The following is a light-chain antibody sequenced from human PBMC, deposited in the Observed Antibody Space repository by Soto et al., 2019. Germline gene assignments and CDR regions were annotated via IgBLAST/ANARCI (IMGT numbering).Light chain of an antibody. CDR1: QSVSSK. CDR3: HQYNHWLTWT. V-gene: IGKV3-15*01. J-gene: IGKJ1*01. CDR2: SAS. Sequence: EIVMTQSPATLSLSPGQRATLSCRASQSVSSKLAWYQQRPGQAPRLLIYSASTRATGIPARFSGSGFGTEFTLPISRLQSEDFAVYYCHQYNHWLTWTFGQGTKVDIK.